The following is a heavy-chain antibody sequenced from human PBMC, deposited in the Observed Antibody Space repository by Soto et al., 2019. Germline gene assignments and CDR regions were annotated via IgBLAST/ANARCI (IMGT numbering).Heavy chain of an antibody. CDR1: GYTFTEFG. CDR3: ARYGYSSGLYLGTGMDV. V-gene: IGHV1-18*04. CDR2: ISTYNGNT. J-gene: IGHJ6*02. Sequence: QVQLVQSGAEVKKPGASLKVSCQASGYTFTEFGITWVRQAPGQGLAWVGWISTYNGNTNYAQNLQGRVTMTTDTSTNTADMELRRLGSDCTAVYYGARYGYSSGLYLGTGMDVWGQGTPVTVSS. D-gene: IGHD6-19*01.